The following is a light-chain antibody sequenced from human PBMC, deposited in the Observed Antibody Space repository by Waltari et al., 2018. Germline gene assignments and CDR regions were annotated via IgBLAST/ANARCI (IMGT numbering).Light chain of an antibody. Sequence: QSALTQPPSASGSPGQSVTISCTGTSSDVGVYNYVSWYQQHPGNAPKLMIYAVSKRPPGVPARFSASQSGNTASLTVSGLQAEDEADYYCSSYAGSNDVAFGGGTKLSVL. CDR1: SSDVGVYNY. CDR2: AVS. V-gene: IGLV2-8*01. J-gene: IGLJ2*01. CDR3: SSYAGSNDVA.